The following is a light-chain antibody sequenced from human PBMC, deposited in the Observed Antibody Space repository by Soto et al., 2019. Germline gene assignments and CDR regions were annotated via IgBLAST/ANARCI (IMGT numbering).Light chain of an antibody. CDR1: QDIRND. V-gene: IGKV1-6*01. J-gene: IGKJ1*01. CDR2: AAS. CDR3: LQDYTYPWT. Sequence: MIPSPSPLSAFLGDRSTITFPARQDIRNDLGWYQQKPGKAPNLLIYAASSLQRGVPSRFSGSGSGTDFTLTITSLQPEDFATYYFLQDYTYPWTFGQATKV.